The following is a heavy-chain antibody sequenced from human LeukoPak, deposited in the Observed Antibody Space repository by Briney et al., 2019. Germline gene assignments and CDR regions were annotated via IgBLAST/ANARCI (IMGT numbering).Heavy chain of an antibody. Sequence: SSYWMSWVRQPPGKGLEWIGIIYSSGSTYYSPSLKSRVTISVDTSKNQFTLELKSVTATDTAIYYCVTGLIPTESWGQGTLVTVSS. D-gene: IGHD2-21*01. CDR2: IYSSGST. CDR1: SSYW. CDR3: VTGLIPTES. J-gene: IGHJ5*02. V-gene: IGHV4-39*01.